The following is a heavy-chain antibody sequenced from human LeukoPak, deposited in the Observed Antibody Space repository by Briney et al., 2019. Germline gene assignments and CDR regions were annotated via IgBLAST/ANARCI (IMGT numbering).Heavy chain of an antibody. V-gene: IGHV4-59*01. CDR3: ARGTAVVTFNY. J-gene: IGHJ4*02. Sequence: SETLSLTYTVSGGSISSYYWSWIRQPPGKGLEWMGYIFYSGSTKYNPSLKSRVTISVDKSKNQFSLKLSSATAADTAVYYCARGTAVVTFNYWGQGALVTVSS. CDR2: IFYSGST. D-gene: IGHD5-18*01. CDR1: GGSISSYY.